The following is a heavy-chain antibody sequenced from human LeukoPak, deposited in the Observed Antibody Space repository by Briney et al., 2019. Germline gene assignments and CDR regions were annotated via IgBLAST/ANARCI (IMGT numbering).Heavy chain of an antibody. V-gene: IGHV4-59*01. CDR2: IYHSGST. CDR3: ARGGDCSGSYYPLFDY. D-gene: IGHD3-22*01. CDR1: GGSISSYY. Sequence: SETLSLTCTVSGGSISSYYWSWIRQPPGKGLEWIGYIYHSGSTNYNPSLKSRVTISVDKSKNQFSLKVSSVTAADTAVYHCARGGDCSGSYYPLFDYWGQGTLVTVSS. J-gene: IGHJ4*02.